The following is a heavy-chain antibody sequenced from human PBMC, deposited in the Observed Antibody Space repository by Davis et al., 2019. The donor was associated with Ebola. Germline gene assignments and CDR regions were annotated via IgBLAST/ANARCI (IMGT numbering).Heavy chain of an antibody. V-gene: IGHV3-30*18. J-gene: IGHJ4*02. CDR1: GFTFSSYG. D-gene: IGHD3-16*01. CDR2: ISYDGSNK. Sequence: PGGSLRLSCAASGFTFSSYGMHWVRQAPGKGLEWVAVISYDGSNKYYADSVKGRFTISRDNSKNTLYLQMNSLRAEDTAVYYCAKNLARPIDYWGQGTLVTVSS. CDR3: AKNLARPIDY.